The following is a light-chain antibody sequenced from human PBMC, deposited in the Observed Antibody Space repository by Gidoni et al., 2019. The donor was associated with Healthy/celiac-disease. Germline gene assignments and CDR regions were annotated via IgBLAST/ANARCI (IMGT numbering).Light chain of an antibody. V-gene: IGKV1-33*01. Sequence: DIQMTQSPSSLSASVGDRVTITCQASQDISNYLNWYQQKPGKAPKLLIYDASNLETGVPSRFSGSGSGTDFTFTISSLQPEDIATYYCQQSGTFGQGTKVEIK. CDR3: QQSGT. J-gene: IGKJ1*01. CDR1: QDISNY. CDR2: DAS.